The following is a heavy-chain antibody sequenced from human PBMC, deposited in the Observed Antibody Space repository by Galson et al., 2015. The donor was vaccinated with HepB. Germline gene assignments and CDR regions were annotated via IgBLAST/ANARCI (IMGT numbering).Heavy chain of an antibody. D-gene: IGHD3-10*01. CDR2: IGTTRSNI. V-gene: IGHV3-21*01. CDR3: ARDFGAFGSGYGVDV. Sequence: SLRLSCAASGFTFSTYSMHWVRQAPGKGLEWVSCIGTTRSNIYYADSVKGRFTISRDNAKNSLYLQMNSLRVDDTAIYYCARDFGAFGSGYGVDVWGQGTTVTVSS. CDR1: GFTFSTYS. J-gene: IGHJ6*02.